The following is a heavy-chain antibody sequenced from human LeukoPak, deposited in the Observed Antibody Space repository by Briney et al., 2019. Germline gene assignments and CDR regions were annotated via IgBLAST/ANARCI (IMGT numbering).Heavy chain of an antibody. Sequence: PSETLSLTCAVYGGSFSGYYWSWIRQPPGKGLEWIGEINHSGSTNYNPSLKSRVTISVDTSKKQFSLKPSSVTAAATAVYYCARGRETPSGLVVAATPISFDYWGQGTLVTVSS. CDR1: GGSFSGYY. CDR3: ARGRETPSGLVVAATPISFDY. V-gene: IGHV4-34*01. D-gene: IGHD2-15*01. J-gene: IGHJ4*02. CDR2: INHSGST.